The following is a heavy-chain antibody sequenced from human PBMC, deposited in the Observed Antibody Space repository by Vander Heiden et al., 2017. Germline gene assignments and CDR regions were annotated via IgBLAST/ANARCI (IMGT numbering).Heavy chain of an antibody. J-gene: IGHJ4*02. CDR2: IKSKGDGGTT. CDR3: TTDQGWLQRSFGY. D-gene: IGHD5-12*01. CDR1: GFTFSGAW. Sequence: DVQLVESGGSFVTPGESLRLSCLASGFTFSGAWMSWVRQAPGKGLEWLGRIKSKGDGGTTDYPAPVKGRFTISRDDSKDMLYLQMNSLKTEDTAVYYCTTDQGWLQRSFGYWGQGTLVTVSS. V-gene: IGHV3-15*01.